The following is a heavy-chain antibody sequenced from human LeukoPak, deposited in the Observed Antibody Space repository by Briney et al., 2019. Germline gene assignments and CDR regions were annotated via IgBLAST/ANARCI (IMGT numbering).Heavy chain of an antibody. CDR3: ARGPRVGAAGFVYYHYIDV. J-gene: IGHJ6*03. CDR1: GFSFSTYG. Sequence: GGSLRLSCAASGFSFSTYGFHWVRQAPGKGLEWVTFIRFDGGKKNYADSVKGRFAISRDNSKNTQHLQMNSLRAEDTAVYYCARGPRVGAAGFVYYHYIDVWGKGTTVTVSS. V-gene: IGHV3-30*02. CDR2: IRFDGGKK. D-gene: IGHD1-26*01.